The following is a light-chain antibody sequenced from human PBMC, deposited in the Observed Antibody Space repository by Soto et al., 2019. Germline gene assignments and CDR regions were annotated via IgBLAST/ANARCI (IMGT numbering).Light chain of an antibody. J-gene: IGKJ1*01. V-gene: IGKV3-15*01. CDR1: QSVNSN. CDR2: AAS. Sequence: EKVMTQSPATLSLSPGERATLSCRASQSVNSNLAWYQQKPGQAPRILIYAASTRATGIPARFSGSGSGTEFTLTISSLQSEDFAVYYCQQYNNWPRTFGQGTKVEIK. CDR3: QQYNNWPRT.